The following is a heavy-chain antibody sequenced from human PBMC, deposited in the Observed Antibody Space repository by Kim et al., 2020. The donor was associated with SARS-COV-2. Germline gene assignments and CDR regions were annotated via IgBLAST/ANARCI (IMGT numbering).Heavy chain of an antibody. CDR2: INSSGSNK. J-gene: IGHJ6*02. Sequence: GGSLRLSCAASGFPFSGYAMSWVRQAPGKGLEWVSTINSSGSNKYYADSVKGRFTISRDNLKNPLYLQMNMRRAEATTIYYCAEVQWRRAVAVWGQGTA. CDR3: AEVQWRRAVAV. CDR1: GFPFSGYA. D-gene: IGHD6-19*01. V-gene: IGHV3-23*01.